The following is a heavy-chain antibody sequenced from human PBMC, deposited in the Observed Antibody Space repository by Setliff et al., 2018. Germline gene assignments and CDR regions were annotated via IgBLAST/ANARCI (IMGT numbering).Heavy chain of an antibody. CDR3: ARDSVYSHAPYYYYYYGMDV. V-gene: IGHV1-8*02. Sequence: ASVKVSCKASGYTFTSYDINWVRQATGQGLEWMGWMNPNSGNTGYAQKYQGRVTMARNSSIRTAYMELSSLRSEDTAVYYCARDSVYSHAPYYYYYYGMDVWGQGTTVTSP. D-gene: IGHD5-18*01. CDR1: GYTFTSYD. J-gene: IGHJ6*02. CDR2: MNPNSGNT.